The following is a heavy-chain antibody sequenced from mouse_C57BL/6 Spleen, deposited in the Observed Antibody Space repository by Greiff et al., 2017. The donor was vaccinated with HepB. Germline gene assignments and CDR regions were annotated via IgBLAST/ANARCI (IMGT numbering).Heavy chain of an antibody. J-gene: IGHJ2*01. Sequence: QVHVKQPGAELVMPGASVKLSCKASGYTFTSYWMHWVKQRPGQGLEWIGEIDPSDSYTNYNQKFKGKSTLTVDKSSSTAYMQLSSLTSEDSAVYYCARGDGNYVAYWGQGTTFTVSS. CDR3: ARGDGNYVAY. CDR2: IDPSDSYT. D-gene: IGHD2-1*01. CDR1: GYTFTSYW. V-gene: IGHV1-69*01.